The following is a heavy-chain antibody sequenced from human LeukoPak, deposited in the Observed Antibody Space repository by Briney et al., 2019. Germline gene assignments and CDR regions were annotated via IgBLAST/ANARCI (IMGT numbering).Heavy chain of an antibody. CDR2: ITDSGGNT. CDR3: APSPPPDY. Sequence: GGSLRLSCAASGFTFSTYAMSWVRQAPGKGLEWVSAITDSGGNTYYAAPVKGRFTISRDNSRNTLYLQMNSLRAEDTAVYYCAPSPPPDYWGQGTLVTVSS. J-gene: IGHJ4*02. V-gene: IGHV3-23*01. CDR1: GFTFSTYA.